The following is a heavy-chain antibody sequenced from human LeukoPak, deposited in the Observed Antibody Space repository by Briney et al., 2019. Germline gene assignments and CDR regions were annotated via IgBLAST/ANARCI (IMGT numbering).Heavy chain of an antibody. Sequence: PGGSLRLPCAASGFTFSSYAMHWVRQAPGKGLEYVSAISSNGGSTYYANSVKGRFTISRDNSKNTLYLQMGSLRAEDMAVYYCARTEEAYSSSLGLYMDVWGKGTTVTVSS. V-gene: IGHV3-64*01. J-gene: IGHJ6*03. D-gene: IGHD6-13*01. CDR1: GFTFSSYA. CDR2: ISSNGGST. CDR3: ARTEEAYSSSLGLYMDV.